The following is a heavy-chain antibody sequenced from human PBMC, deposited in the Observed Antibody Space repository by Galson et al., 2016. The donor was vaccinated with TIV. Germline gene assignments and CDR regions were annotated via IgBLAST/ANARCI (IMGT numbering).Heavy chain of an antibody. D-gene: IGHD6-13*01. V-gene: IGHV3-30-3*01. CDR3: ARGFSSYYFDY. CDR2: ISYDGSDK. CDR1: GFTFSSYG. Sequence: SLRLSCAASGFTFSSYGMHWVRRAPGKGLEWVAFISYDGSDKNYADSVKGRFTISRDKSKNTLYLQMNRLRAEDTALYYCARGFSSYYFDYWGQGTLVTVSS. J-gene: IGHJ4*02.